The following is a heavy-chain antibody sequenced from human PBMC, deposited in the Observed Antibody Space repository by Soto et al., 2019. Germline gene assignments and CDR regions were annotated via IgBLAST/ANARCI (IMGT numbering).Heavy chain of an antibody. CDR2: IRGSGGST. V-gene: IGHV3-23*01. D-gene: IGHD4-17*01. J-gene: IGHJ4*02. CDR1: GFTFSSDA. CDR3: AKGQTVTTRGDFDY. Sequence: EVQLLESGGGLVQPGGSLRLSCAASGFTFSSDAMSWVRQAPGKGLEWVSAIRGSGGSTYYADSVKGRFTISRDNSKNTLYLPMNSLRAEDTAVYYCAKGQTVTTRGDFDYWGQGTLVTVSS.